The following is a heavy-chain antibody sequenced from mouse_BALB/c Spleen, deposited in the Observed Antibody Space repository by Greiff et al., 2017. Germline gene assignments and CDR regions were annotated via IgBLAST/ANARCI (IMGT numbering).Heavy chain of an antibody. CDR3: ARDLMTMATFAY. J-gene: IGHJ3*01. CDR2: IRNKANGYTT. D-gene: IGHD1-1*02. V-gene: IGHV7-3*02. CDR1: GFTFTDYY. Sequence: EVQVVESGGGLVQPGGSLRLSCATSGFTFTDYYMSWVRQPPGKALEWLGFIRNKANGYTTEYSASVKGRFTISRDNSQSILYLQMNTLRAEDSATYYCARDLMTMATFAYWGQGTLVTVSA.